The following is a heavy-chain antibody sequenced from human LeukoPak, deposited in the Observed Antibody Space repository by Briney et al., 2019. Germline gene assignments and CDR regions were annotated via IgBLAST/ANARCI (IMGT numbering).Heavy chain of an antibody. CDR2: ISSSGSTI. CDR1: GFTFSDYY. J-gene: IGHJ1*01. D-gene: IGHD6-13*01. CDR3: ARDTLYSSSMPDFQH. Sequence: GGSLRLSCAASGFTFSDYYMSWIRQAPGKGLEWVSYISSSGSTIYYADSVKGRFTISRDNAKNSLYLQMNSLRAEDTAVYYCARDTLYSSSMPDFQHWGQGTLVTVSS. V-gene: IGHV3-11*04.